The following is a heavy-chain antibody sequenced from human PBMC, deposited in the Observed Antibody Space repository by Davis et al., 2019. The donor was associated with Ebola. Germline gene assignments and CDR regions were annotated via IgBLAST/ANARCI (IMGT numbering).Heavy chain of an antibody. J-gene: IGHJ6*04. CDR1: GGSIISSSSY. CDR2: IYYSGIT. CDR3: ARHGETCSNDYSSSSVRAYFSYTLDV. V-gene: IGHV4-39*01. D-gene: IGHD6-6*01. Sequence: MPSETLSLTCTVSGGSIISSSSYWGWIRQPPRKGLEWIGSIYYSGITYYNPSLKSRVTISVDTSKNQFSLKLRSVTAADTAVYYCARHGETCSNDYSSSSVRAYFSYTLDVWGKGTTVTVSS.